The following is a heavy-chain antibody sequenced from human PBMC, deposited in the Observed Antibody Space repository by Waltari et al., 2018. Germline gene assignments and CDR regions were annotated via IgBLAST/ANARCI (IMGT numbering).Heavy chain of an antibody. V-gene: IGHV4-38-2*02. CDR2: IYHSGST. D-gene: IGHD2-15*01. CDR1: GYSIRSGYY. J-gene: IGHJ4*02. Sequence: QVQLQASGPGLVKPSETLSLTCAVSGYSIRSGYYWDWIRQPPGKGLEWIGSIYHSGSTYYNPSLKSRVTISVDTSKNQFSLKLSSVTAADTAVYYCAREVGRYYFDYWGQGTLVTVSS. CDR3: AREVGRYYFDY.